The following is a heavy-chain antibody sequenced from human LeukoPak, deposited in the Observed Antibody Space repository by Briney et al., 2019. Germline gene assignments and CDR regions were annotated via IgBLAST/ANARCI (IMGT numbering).Heavy chain of an antibody. V-gene: IGHV3-11*04. D-gene: IGHD2-15*01. CDR1: GFTFSDYY. CDR2: ISSSGSTI. CDR3: ARDLEYHTSGGFDY. Sequence: GGSLRLSCAASGFTFSDYYMSWIRQAPGKGLEWVSYISSSGSTIYYADSVKGRFTISRDNAKNTLYLQMNSLRAEDTALYYCARDLEYHTSGGFDYWGQGTLVTVSS. J-gene: IGHJ4*02.